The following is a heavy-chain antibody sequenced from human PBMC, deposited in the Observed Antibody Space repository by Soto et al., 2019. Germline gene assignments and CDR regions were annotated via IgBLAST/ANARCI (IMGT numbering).Heavy chain of an antibody. Sequence: PGGSLRLSCAASGFPFSIYAMSLVRQSPGKGLEWVSAISVSGGGTYYADSVKGRFTISRDNSKNTLYLQMNSLRAEDTAVYYCAKDHLVYTTNSGLDVWGQGNXVTVSS. J-gene: IGHJ6*02. CDR3: AKDHLVYTTNSGLDV. D-gene: IGHD2-21*01. CDR1: GFPFSIYA. CDR2: ISVSGGGT. V-gene: IGHV3-23*01.